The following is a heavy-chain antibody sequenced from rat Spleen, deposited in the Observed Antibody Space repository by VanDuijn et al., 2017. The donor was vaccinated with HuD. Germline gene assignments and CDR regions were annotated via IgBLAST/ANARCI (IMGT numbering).Heavy chain of an antibody. CDR1: GFTFSTFP. CDR3: ARGGNNYGWFAY. V-gene: IGHV5-25*01. J-gene: IGHJ3*01. CDR2: ISSGGGDT. D-gene: IGHD1-10*01. Sequence: EVQLVESGGGLVQPGRSLKLSCAASGFTFSTFPMAWVRQAPKMGLEWVASISSGGGDTYYPDSVRGRFTISRDNAKSTLYLQMDSLRSEDTASYYCARGGNNYGWFAYWGQGTLVTVSS.